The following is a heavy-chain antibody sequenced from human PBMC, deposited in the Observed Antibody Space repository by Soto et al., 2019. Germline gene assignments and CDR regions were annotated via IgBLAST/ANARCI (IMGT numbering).Heavy chain of an antibody. CDR2: IYYSGST. CDR3: ARENTSRHPRTGIAAAEHDY. Sequence: SETLSLTCTVSGGSISSGGYYWSWIRQHPGKGLEWIGYIYYSGSTYYNPSLKSRVTISVDTSKNQFSLKLSSVTAADTAVYYCARENTSRHPRTGIAAAEHDYWGQGTLVTVSS. CDR1: GGSISSGGYY. D-gene: IGHD6-13*01. J-gene: IGHJ4*02. V-gene: IGHV4-31*03.